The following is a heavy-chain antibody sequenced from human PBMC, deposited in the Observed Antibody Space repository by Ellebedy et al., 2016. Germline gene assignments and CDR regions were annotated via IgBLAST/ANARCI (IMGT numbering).Heavy chain of an antibody. CDR1: GFTFSSYG. D-gene: IGHD1-26*01. CDR3: ARELYSGSYHMPLDY. V-gene: IGHV3-30*03. CDR2: ISYDGSNK. Sequence: GGSLRLSCAASGFTFSSYGMHWVRQAPGKGLEWVAVISYDGSNKYYADSVKGRFTISRDNSKNTLYLQMNSLRAEDTAVYYCARELYSGSYHMPLDYWGQGTLVTVSS. J-gene: IGHJ4*02.